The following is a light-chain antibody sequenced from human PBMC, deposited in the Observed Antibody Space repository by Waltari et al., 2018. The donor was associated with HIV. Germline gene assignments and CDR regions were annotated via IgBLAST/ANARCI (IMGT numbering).Light chain of an antibody. CDR1: HPKLRGKS. J-gene: IGLJ3*02. CDR3: AAWDDSLSGWV. Sequence: QSLPTQPPPASETPGPRVTLPSSGSHPKLRGKSVYLYQHLPGTAPKLLIYRNNQRPSGVPDRFSGSKSGASASLAISGLRSEDEADYYCAAWDDSLSGWVFGGGTKLTVL. V-gene: IGLV1-47*01. CDR2: RNN.